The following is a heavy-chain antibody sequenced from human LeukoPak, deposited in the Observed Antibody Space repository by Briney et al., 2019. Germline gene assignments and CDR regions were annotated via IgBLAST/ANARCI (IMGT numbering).Heavy chain of an antibody. CDR2: ISSSSSYT. CDR3: ARDARNYYGSGAFDI. CDR1: GFTFSDYY. V-gene: IGHV3-11*05. Sequence: PGGSPRLSCAASGFTFSDYYMSWIRQAPGKGLEWVSYISSSSSYTNYADSVKGRFTISRDNAKNSLYLQMNSLRAEDTAVYYCARDARNYYGSGAFDIWGQGTMVTVSS. J-gene: IGHJ3*02. D-gene: IGHD3-10*01.